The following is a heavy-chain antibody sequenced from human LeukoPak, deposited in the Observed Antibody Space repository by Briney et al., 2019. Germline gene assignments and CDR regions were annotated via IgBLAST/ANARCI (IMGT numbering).Heavy chain of an antibody. D-gene: IGHD2-2*01. J-gene: IGHJ4*02. Sequence: SGGSLRLSCAASGFTFSSYGMHWVRQAPGKGLEWVAVISYDGSNKYYADSVKGRFTISRDNAKNSLYLQMNSLRAEDTAVYYCARNLPAADYWGQGTLVTVSS. CDR1: GFTFSSYG. CDR2: ISYDGSNK. V-gene: IGHV3-30*03. CDR3: ARNLPAADY.